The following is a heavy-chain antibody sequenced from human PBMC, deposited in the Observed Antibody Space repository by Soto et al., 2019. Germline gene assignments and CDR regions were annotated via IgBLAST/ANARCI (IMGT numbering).Heavy chain of an antibody. J-gene: IGHJ5*02. D-gene: IGHD2-21*01. CDR3: ARPLRFWCDWFGP. CDR1: GVSISSSSYY. CDR2: IYYSGST. Sequence: PSETLSLTCIVSGVSISSSSYYWGWIRQPPGKGLEWIGSIYYSGSTYYNPSLKSRVTISVDTSKNQFSLKLSSVTAADTAVYYCARPLRFWCDWFGPWGKGTLVTVSS. V-gene: IGHV4-39*01.